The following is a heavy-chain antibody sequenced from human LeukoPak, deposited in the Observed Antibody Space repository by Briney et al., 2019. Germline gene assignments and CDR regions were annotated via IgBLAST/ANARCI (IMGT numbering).Heavy chain of an antibody. J-gene: IGHJ4*02. CDR3: ASAQPYYDSSGYYEEFDY. D-gene: IGHD3-22*01. CDR2: ISGSGGST. Sequence: GGSLRFSCAASGFTFSSYAMSWVRQAPGKGLEWVSAISGSGGSTYYADSVKGRFTISRDNSKNTLYLQMNSLRAEDTAVYYCASAQPYYDSSGYYEEFDYWGQGTLVTVSS. V-gene: IGHV3-23*01. CDR1: GFTFSSYA.